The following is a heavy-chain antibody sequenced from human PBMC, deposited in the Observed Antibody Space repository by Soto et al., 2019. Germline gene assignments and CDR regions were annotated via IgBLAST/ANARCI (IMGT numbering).Heavy chain of an antibody. CDR2: IYYSGST. Sequence: TLSLPCTVSGDSIRSYYWTWIRQPPGKELELIGYIYYSGSTRYNPSLKSRVTISVDMSKNQFSLKLSSVIAADTAVYYCARAYGGFDNGLDVWGQGTAVTVSS. D-gene: IGHD5-12*01. CDR1: GDSIRSYY. CDR3: ARAYGGFDNGLDV. J-gene: IGHJ6*02. V-gene: IGHV4-59*01.